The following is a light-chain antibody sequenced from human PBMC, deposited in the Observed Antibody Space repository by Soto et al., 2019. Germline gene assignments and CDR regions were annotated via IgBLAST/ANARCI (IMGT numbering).Light chain of an antibody. CDR3: QQFGRSPA. V-gene: IGKV3-20*01. CDR1: QSVSSTY. CDR2: GAS. Sequence: EIVLTQSPGSLSLSPGERATLSCRASQSVSSTYLAWYQQKPGQAPRLLIYGASNRASGIPDRFSGSGCGTDITLIINRLEPEDVAVYYCQQFGRSPAFGGGTKVEIK. J-gene: IGKJ4*01.